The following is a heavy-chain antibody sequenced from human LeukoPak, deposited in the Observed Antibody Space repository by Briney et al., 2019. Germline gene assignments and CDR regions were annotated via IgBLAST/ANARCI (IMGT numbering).Heavy chain of an antibody. CDR1: GFTASSSY. V-gene: IGHV3-53*01. D-gene: IGHD3-9*01. J-gene: IGHJ6*02. CDR2: IGSSVNTT. Sequence: PGGSLRLSCAASGFTASSSYMTWVRQAPGKGLEWVSSIGSSVNTTHYADSVKGRFTISRDNSKNTLYLQMNSLSAEDTAIYYCARDQAFDWFYYYYGMDVWGLGTTVIVSS. CDR3: ARDQAFDWFYYYYGMDV.